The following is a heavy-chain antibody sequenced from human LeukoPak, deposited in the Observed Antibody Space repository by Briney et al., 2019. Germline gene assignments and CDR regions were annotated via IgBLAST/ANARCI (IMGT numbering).Heavy chain of an antibody. CDR1: GGTFSGYY. CDR2: INRSGST. CDR3: ARGNSSPNY. V-gene: IGHV4-34*01. D-gene: IGHD6-13*01. J-gene: IGHJ4*02. Sequence: SETLSLTCAVYGGTFSGYYWSWIRQPPGKGLEWIGEINRSGSTNYNPSLKSRVTISVDTSNKHFSLKLSSVTAADTAVYYCARGNSSPNYGGQGTLVTVPS.